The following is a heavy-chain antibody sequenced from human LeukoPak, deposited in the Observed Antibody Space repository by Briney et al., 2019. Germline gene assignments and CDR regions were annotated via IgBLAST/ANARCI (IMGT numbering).Heavy chain of an antibody. CDR1: GGSISGGPYY. J-gene: IGHJ4*02. V-gene: IGHV4-31*03. D-gene: IGHD3-22*01. CDR3: SRGLDSRKLGY. Sequence: PSQTLSLTCKVSGGSISGGPYYWTWVRQRPGKGLEWIGYTSYRGSTYYNASLESRLSISVETSKNQFSLNLNSVTAADTAVYFCSRGLDSRKLGYWGQGTLVTVSS. CDR2: TSYRGST.